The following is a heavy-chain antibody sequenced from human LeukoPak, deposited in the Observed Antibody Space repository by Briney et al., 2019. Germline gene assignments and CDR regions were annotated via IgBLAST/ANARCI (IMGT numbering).Heavy chain of an antibody. CDR1: VYTFTGYY. CDR3: ARHFSATHCFDY. V-gene: IGHV1-2*02. Sequence: ASVKVSCKASVYTFTGYYLHWVRQAPGQGLEWMGWINPNNGGTDYAQKFQGRVTMTRDTSISTAYMELSGLRSDDTAVYYCARHFSATHCFDYWGQGTLVTVSS. CDR2: INPNNGGT. J-gene: IGHJ4*02. D-gene: IGHD3-3*02.